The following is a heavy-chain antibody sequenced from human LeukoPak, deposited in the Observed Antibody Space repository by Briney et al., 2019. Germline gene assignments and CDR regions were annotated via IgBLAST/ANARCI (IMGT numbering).Heavy chain of an antibody. Sequence: SAPLSLPCTFSGGSISSYYWNWIRPPPGKGQEWFRNIHYLATTNYNPSLKSRVSISVDTSKNQFSLRLSSVTAADTAVYYCAIAGSGTYYRFDYWGQGTLVTVSS. CDR1: GGSISSYY. CDR3: AIAGSGTYYRFDY. J-gene: IGHJ4*02. D-gene: IGHD3-10*01. CDR2: IHYLATT. V-gene: IGHV4-59*01.